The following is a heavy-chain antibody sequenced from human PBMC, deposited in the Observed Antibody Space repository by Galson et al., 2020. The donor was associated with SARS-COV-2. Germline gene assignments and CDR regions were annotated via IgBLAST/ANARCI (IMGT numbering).Heavy chain of an antibody. CDR1: GGSVSSGSYY. CDR3: ARLHYIYGDSGARLRFDI. V-gene: IGHV4-61*01. CDR2: IYYSGST. J-gene: IGHJ3*02. Sequence: SETLSLTCTVSGGSVSSGSYYWSWIRQPPGKGLEWIGYIYYSGSTNYNPSLTSRVTISVDTSKNQFSLKLSSVTAADTAVYYCARLHYIYGDSGARLRFDIWGQGTMVTVSS. D-gene: IGHD4-17*01.